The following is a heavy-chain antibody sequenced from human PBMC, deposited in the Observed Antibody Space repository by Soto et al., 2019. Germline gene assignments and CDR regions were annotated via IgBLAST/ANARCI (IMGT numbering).Heavy chain of an antibody. D-gene: IGHD2-2*02. CDR2: INSDGTKT. V-gene: IGHV3-64*02. Sequence: TGGSLRLSCVASGFTFSSYAMHWVRQAPGKGLEYVSAINSDGTKTYYSDSVKGRFTISRDDSKNTVYLQMGSLRTEDMAVYYCARGYCSGTNCYNGMDVWGRGTTVTVSS. CDR1: GFTFSSYA. J-gene: IGHJ6*02. CDR3: ARGYCSGTNCYNGMDV.